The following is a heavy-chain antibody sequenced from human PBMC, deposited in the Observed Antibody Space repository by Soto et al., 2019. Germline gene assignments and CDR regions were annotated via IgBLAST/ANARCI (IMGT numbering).Heavy chain of an antibody. D-gene: IGHD6-19*01. Sequence: PGGSLRLSCAGSGFTFSNVWRNWVRQAPGKGLEWVGRIKSETDGGTIDYAAPVKGRFTISRDDSNNTLYLQMNSLKTEDTATYYCTPLALIYYSGCYRVLDCVPTRRATDL. CDR1: GFTFSNVW. CDR3: TPLALIYYSGCYRVLDCVPTRRATDL. J-gene: IGHJ2*01. V-gene: IGHV3-15*07. CDR2: IKSETDGGTI.